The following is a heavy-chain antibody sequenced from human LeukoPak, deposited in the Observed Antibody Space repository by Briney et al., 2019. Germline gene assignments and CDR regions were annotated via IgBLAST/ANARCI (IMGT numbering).Heavy chain of an antibody. CDR3: ARAMSVWGVAFDI. Sequence: GGSLRLSCEASGFTFSDYYMRWIRQAPGKGLEWVSDISSSGSTIYYADSVKGRFTISRDNAKNSLYLQMNSLRAEDTAVYYCARAMSVWGVAFDIWGQGTMVTVSS. CDR2: ISSSGSTI. V-gene: IGHV3-11*04. J-gene: IGHJ3*02. D-gene: IGHD3-16*01. CDR1: GFTFSDYY.